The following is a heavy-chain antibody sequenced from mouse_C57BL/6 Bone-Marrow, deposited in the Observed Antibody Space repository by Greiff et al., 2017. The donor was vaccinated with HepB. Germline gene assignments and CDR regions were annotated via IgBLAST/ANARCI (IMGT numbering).Heavy chain of an antibody. Sequence: EVHLVESGGGLVQPGGSMKLSCVASGFTFSNYWMNWVRQSPEKGLEWVAQIRLKSDNYATHYAESVKGRFTISRDDSKSSVYLQMNNLRAEDTGIYYCTARLITTVVATDVWSTGTTVTVSS. J-gene: IGHJ1*03. D-gene: IGHD1-1*01. V-gene: IGHV6-3*01. CDR2: IRLKSDNYAT. CDR3: TARLITTVVATDV. CDR1: GFTFSNYW.